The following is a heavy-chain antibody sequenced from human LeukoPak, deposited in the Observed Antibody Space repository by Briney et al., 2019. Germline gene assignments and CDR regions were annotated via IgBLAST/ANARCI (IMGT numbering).Heavy chain of an antibody. CDR2: ISSSGSTI. V-gene: IGHV3-48*03. Sequence: GRSLRLPCAASGFNFNDFAMHWVRQAPGKGLEWVSYISSSGSTIYYADSVKGRFTISRDNAKNSLYLQMNSLRAEDTAVYYCARRYSSSWYSYDYWGQGTLVTVSS. CDR1: GFNFNDFA. D-gene: IGHD6-13*01. J-gene: IGHJ4*02. CDR3: ARRYSSSWYSYDY.